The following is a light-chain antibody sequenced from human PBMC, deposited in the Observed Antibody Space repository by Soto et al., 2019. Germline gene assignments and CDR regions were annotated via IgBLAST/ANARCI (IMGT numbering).Light chain of an antibody. Sequence: IILSLSLGALSLSPGERATLSCRASQTVRSSSLAWYQQKPGQAPRLLIFGASTRAAGFADRFSGSGSGTEFTLTISSLQSEDFATYYCQQYGYLVTFGGGAMVDI. J-gene: IGKJ4*01. CDR3: QQYGYLVT. V-gene: IGKV3-20*01. CDR2: GAS. CDR1: QTVRSSS.